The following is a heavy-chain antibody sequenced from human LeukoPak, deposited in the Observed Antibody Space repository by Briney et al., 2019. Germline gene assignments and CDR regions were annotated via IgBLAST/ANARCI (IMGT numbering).Heavy chain of an antibody. CDR3: ARKISHISVFDY. D-gene: IGHD2-15*01. Sequence: SETLSLTCTVSGGSISSYYWSWTRQPPGQGLERIGYISDSGSTNYNPFLKSRITISGDTPGNQVSLKLSSVTAADTAVYYCARKISHISVFDYWGQGTLVTVSS. V-gene: IGHV4-59*01. J-gene: IGHJ4*02. CDR1: GGSISSYY. CDR2: ISDSGST.